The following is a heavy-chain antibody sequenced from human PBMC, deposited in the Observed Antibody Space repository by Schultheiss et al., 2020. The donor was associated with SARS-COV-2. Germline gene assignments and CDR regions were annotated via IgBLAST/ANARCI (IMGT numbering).Heavy chain of an antibody. V-gene: IGHV1-69*01. CDR2: IIPIFGTA. CDR1: GGTFSSYA. Sequence: GGSLRLSCKASGGTFSSYAISWVRQAPGQGLEWMGGIIPIFGTANYAQKFQGRVTFTADESTSTAYMELSSLRAEDTAVYYCARDSSSWGQDYYYYGMDVWGQGTTVTVSS. D-gene: IGHD6-13*01. CDR3: ARDSSSWGQDYYYYGMDV. J-gene: IGHJ6*02.